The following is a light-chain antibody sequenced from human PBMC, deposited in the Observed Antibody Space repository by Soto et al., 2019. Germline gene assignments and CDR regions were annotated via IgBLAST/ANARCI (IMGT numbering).Light chain of an antibody. V-gene: IGLV1-44*01. CDR3: AAWDHSLNGLV. J-gene: IGLJ2*01. CDR1: SSNIGSNT. CDR2: TNN. Sequence: QSVLTQPASASGTPGQRVTISCSGSSSNIGSNTVNWYQQLPGTAPKLLIYTNNQRPSGVPDRFSGSKSGTSASLAISGLQSEDEAEYYCAAWDHSLNGLVFGGGTKLTVL.